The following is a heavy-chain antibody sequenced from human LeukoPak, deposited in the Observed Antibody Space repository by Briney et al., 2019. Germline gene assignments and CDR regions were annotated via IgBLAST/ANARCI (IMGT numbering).Heavy chain of an antibody. V-gene: IGHV4-39*01. D-gene: IGHD4-23*01. Sequence: PSETLSLTCTASGGSISSSSYSWGWIRQPPGKGLEWIGSIYYSGSTYYNPSLKSRVTISVDTSKNQFSLKLSSVTAADTAVYYCARHGGNSIDAFDIWGQGTMVTVSS. CDR2: IYYSGST. J-gene: IGHJ3*02. CDR1: GGSISSSSYS. CDR3: ARHGGNSIDAFDI.